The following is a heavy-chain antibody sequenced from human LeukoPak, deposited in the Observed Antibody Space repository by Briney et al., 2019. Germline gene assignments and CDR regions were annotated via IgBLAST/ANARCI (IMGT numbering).Heavy chain of an antibody. CDR3: ARDPYRYNYGVDY. CDR1: GGSFSGHY. J-gene: IGHJ4*02. CDR2: ISYDGSRK. D-gene: IGHD4-17*01. V-gene: IGHV3-30-3*01. Sequence: LSLTCAVYGGSFSGHYWSWIRQPPGKGLEWVAVISYDGSRKYYADSVKGRFTISRDNSKNTLYLQMNSLRAEDTAVYYCARDPYRYNYGVDYWGQGTLVTVSS.